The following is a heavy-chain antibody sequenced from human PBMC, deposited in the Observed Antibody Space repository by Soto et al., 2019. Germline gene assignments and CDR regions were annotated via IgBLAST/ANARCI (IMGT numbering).Heavy chain of an antibody. CDR1: GGSISSGDYY. J-gene: IGHJ4*02. CDR2: IYYSGST. CDR3: ARVPFYDSSGRSYYFDY. V-gene: IGHV4-30-4*01. D-gene: IGHD3-22*01. Sequence: PSETLSLTCTVSGGSISSGDYYWSWIRQPPGKGLECIGYIYYSGSTYYNPSLKSRVTILIDTSKNQFSLKLSSVTAADTAVYYCARVPFYDSSGRSYYFDYWGQGTLVTVS.